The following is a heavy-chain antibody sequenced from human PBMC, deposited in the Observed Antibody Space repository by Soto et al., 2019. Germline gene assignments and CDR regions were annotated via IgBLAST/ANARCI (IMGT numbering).Heavy chain of an antibody. V-gene: IGHV4-59*01. Sequence: SETLSLTCTVSGGSISSYYWSWIRQPPGKGLEWIGYIYYSGSTNYNPSLKSRVTISVDTSKNQFSLKLSSVTAADTSVYYCARETGGGAFDIWGEGTMITVSS. CDR3: ARETGGGAFDI. CDR1: GGSISSYY. CDR2: IYYSGST. D-gene: IGHD3-16*01. J-gene: IGHJ3*02.